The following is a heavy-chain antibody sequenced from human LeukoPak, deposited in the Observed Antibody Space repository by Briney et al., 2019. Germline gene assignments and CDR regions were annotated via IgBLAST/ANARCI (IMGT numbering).Heavy chain of an antibody. CDR1: GFTFGDSS. CDR3: AKDLYCKSAGCYSPFKY. D-gene: IGHD2-15*01. V-gene: IGHV3-43*02. J-gene: IGHJ4*02. Sequence: GGSLRLSCAASGFTFGDSSMHWVRQVPGKGLEWVSLISGDGDRTYYADSVKSRFTISRDNSKNSVFLQMNNLRNEDTGLYYCAKDLYCKSAGCYSPFKYWGQGTLVTVSS. CDR2: ISGDGDRT.